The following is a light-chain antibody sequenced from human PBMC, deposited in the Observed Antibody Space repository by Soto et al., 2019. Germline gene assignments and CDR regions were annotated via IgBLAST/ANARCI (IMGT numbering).Light chain of an antibody. CDR3: MQAQQTPPT. Sequence: DIVMTQSPLSLPVTPGEPASISCNSSQSLLQSNGYNYLDWYLQKPGQSPQLLIYFGSYRASGVPDRFSGSGSGTDFTLKIGRVEAEDVAIYYCMQAQQTPPTFGQGTKVEIK. CDR2: FGS. J-gene: IGKJ1*01. V-gene: IGKV2-28*01. CDR1: QSLLQSNGYNY.